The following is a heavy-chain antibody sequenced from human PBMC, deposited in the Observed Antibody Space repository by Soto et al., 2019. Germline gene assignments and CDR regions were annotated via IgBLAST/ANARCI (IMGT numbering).Heavy chain of an antibody. V-gene: IGHV1-18*01. CDR3: VKGRLKHFDY. Sequence: QVPLVQSGTGVKKPGASVKVSCSASGYIFTSYGVTWMRQAPGQGLEWMGWISPFNGNTNYAQKFQGRVTMTTDTSTSTAYMELRGLRSDDTAVYYCVKGRLKHFDYWGQGALVTVTS. CDR2: ISPFNGNT. J-gene: IGHJ4*02. CDR1: GYIFTSYG.